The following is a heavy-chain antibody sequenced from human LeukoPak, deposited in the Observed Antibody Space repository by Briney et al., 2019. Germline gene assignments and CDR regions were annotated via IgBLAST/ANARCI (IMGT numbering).Heavy chain of an antibody. J-gene: IGHJ5*02. V-gene: IGHV3-15*01. CDR3: TSTYCSSTSCSYFDP. Sequence: GGSLRLSCPASGFTFSNAWMNWVRQAPGKGLEWVGRIKSKTDGGTTDYAAPVKGRFTISRDDSKNTLYLQMNSLKTEDTAVYYCTSTYCSSTSCSYFDPWGQGTLVTVSS. CDR1: GFTFSNAW. CDR2: IKSKTDGGTT. D-gene: IGHD2-2*01.